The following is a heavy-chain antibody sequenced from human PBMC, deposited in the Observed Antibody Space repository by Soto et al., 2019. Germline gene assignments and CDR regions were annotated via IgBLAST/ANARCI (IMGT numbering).Heavy chain of an antibody. J-gene: IGHJ4*02. CDR1: GFTFSSYW. Sequence: EVQLVESGGGLVQPGGSLRLSCAASGFTFSSYWMLWVRQAPGKGLVWVSRINSDGSTTSYADSVKGRFTISRDNAKNTLYLQMTSLRAEETVVYYCARVNPGYSYVNYWGQGTLVTVSS. CDR3: ARVNPGYSYVNY. D-gene: IGHD5-18*01. CDR2: INSDGSTT. V-gene: IGHV3-74*01.